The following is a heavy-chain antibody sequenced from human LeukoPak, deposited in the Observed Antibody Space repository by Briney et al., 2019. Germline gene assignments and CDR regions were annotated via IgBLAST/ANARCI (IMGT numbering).Heavy chain of an antibody. CDR2: IKSEGEGATT. Sequence: GGSLRLSCVSSGFTIGTAWMSWVRQAPGKGLEWLGHIKSEGEGATTDYAAPAKGRFAISRDDSKNMIYLQMSSPKIDDTAIYYCIAHFPYFYGFDVWGKGTTVTVSS. D-gene: IGHD3-3*02. CDR1: GFTIGTAW. J-gene: IGHJ6*04. V-gene: IGHV3-15*01. CDR3: IAHFPYFYGFDV.